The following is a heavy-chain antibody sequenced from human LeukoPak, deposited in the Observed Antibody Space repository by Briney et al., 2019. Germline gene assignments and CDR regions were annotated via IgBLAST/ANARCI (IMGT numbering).Heavy chain of an antibody. D-gene: IGHD3-22*01. CDR2: IKQDGSEK. V-gene: IGHV3-7*01. CDR3: ARDWEYYDSSRLDY. CDR1: GFTFSSYW. Sequence: PGGSLRLSCAASGFTFSSYWMSWVRQAPGKGLEWLANIKQDGSEKYYVDSVKGRFTISRDNAKNSLYLQMNSLRAEDTAVYYCARDWEYYDSSRLDYWGQGTLVTVSS. J-gene: IGHJ4*02.